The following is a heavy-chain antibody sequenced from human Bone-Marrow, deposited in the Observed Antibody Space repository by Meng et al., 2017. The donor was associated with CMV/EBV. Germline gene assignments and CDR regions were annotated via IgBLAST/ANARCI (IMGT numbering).Heavy chain of an antibody. CDR2: ISAYNGNT. CDR3: ARSLHFYTVTMVDAFDI. J-gene: IGHJ3*02. Sequence: ASVKVSCKASGYTFTSYGISWVRQAPGQGLEWMGWISAYNGNTNYAQKIQGRVTMTTDTSTSTAYMELRSLRSDDTAVYYCARSLHFYTVTMVDAFDIWGQGTMVTVSS. D-gene: IGHD4/OR15-4a*01. CDR1: GYTFTSYG. V-gene: IGHV1-18*01.